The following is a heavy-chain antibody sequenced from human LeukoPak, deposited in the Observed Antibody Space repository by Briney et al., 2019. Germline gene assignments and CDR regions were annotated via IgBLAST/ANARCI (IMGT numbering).Heavy chain of an antibody. CDR3: ARDGDGYNYYYFDF. J-gene: IGHJ4*02. CDR2: INPSSART. V-gene: IGHV1-46*01. Sequence: ASVKVSRKASGYILTSYPMHWVRQAPGQGLEWMAIINPSSARTTYAQNFQGRITVTRDTSTNSVFMELSSLRSDDTAVYYCARDGDGYNYYYFDFWGQGALVTVSS. D-gene: IGHD5-24*01. CDR1: GYILTSYP.